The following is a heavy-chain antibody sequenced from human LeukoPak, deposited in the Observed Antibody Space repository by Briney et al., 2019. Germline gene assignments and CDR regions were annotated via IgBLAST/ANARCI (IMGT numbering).Heavy chain of an antibody. CDR1: GFTFSSSA. J-gene: IGHJ4*02. V-gene: IGHV1-58*01. Sequence: SMKVSCKASGFTFSSSAVQWVRQARGQRLEWIGWIVVGSGNTNYAQNFQERVTITRDMSTSTAYMELSSLRSEDTAVYYCVAEGPYDFFDYWGQGTLVTVSS. CDR3: VAEGPYDFFDY. CDR2: IVVGSGNT. D-gene: IGHD3-3*01.